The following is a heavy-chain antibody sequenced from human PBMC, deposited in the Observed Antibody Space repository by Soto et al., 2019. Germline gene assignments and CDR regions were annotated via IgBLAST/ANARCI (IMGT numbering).Heavy chain of an antibody. D-gene: IGHD2-2*01. V-gene: IGHV3-23*01. CDR2: ISGSGGST. Sequence: EVQLLESGGGLVQPGGSLRLSCAASGFTFSSYAMSWVRQAPGKGLEWVSAISGSGGSTYYADSVKGRFTISRDNSKNQVDLEMNRLGGEEQAVYYCAKEDRYCSRGGGGSEQWGQGTLVTVSS. CDR3: AKEDRYCSRGGGGSEQ. CDR1: GFTFSSYA. J-gene: IGHJ4*02.